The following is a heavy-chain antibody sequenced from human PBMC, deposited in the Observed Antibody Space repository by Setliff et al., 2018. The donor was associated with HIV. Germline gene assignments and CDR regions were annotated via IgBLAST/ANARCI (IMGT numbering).Heavy chain of an antibody. V-gene: IGHV4-39*07. D-gene: IGHD6-6*01. J-gene: IGHJ6*03. CDR2: INHSGST. Sequence: SETLSLTCTVSGGSIRTGAYYWGWIRQPPGKGLEWIGGINHSGSTNYNPSLKSRVTISVDTSKNQFSLKLSSVTAADTAVYYCASQAWTAYRSSSGYYYYYMDVWGKGTTVTVSS. CDR1: GGSIRTGAYY. CDR3: ASQAWTAYRSSSGYYYYYMDV.